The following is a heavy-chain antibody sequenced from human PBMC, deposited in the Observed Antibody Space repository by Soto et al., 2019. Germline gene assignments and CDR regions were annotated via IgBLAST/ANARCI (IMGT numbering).Heavy chain of an antibody. D-gene: IGHD4-17*01. J-gene: IGHJ3*01. CDR2: ISGDSGRA. CDR3: AMDPNGGYIGAFDF. Sequence: EVQLLESGGGLVQPGGSLRVSCAASGFTFRNYAMTWVRQAPGKGLEWISAISGDSGRADYADSVKGRFTVSRDNSKNTLYLQMNSLRAEDTAMYYCAMDPNGGYIGAFDFWGQGAMVTVSS. V-gene: IGHV3-23*01. CDR1: GFTFRNYA.